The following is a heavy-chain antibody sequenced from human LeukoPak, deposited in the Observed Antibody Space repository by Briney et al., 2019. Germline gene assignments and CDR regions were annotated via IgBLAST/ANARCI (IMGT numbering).Heavy chain of an antibody. D-gene: IGHD1-26*01. J-gene: IGHJ4*02. V-gene: IGHV4-39*01. CDR1: GGSISSSSYY. CDR2: IYYSGST. Sequence: SETLSLTCTVSGGSISSSSYYWGWIRQPPGTGLEWIGSIYYSGSTYYNPSLKSRVTISVDTSKNQFSLKLSSVTASDTAVYYSARRHRAGANIDYWGPGPLVTVSS. CDR3: ARRHRAGANIDY.